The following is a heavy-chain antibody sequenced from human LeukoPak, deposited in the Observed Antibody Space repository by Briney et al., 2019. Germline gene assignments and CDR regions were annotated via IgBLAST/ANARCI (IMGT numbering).Heavy chain of an antibody. CDR1: GFTFSNSW. J-gene: IGHJ4*02. D-gene: IGHD7-27*01. CDR3: GRDPSWGAIDY. CDR2: MNPDGNDK. Sequence: PVGSLRLSCAASGFTFSNSWMAWVRQAPGRGLEWVASMNPDGNDKGYMDSVKGRFTISRDNANSSLYLQMTSLRAEDTAVYYCGRDPSWGAIDYWGQGTRVTVSS. V-gene: IGHV3-7*01.